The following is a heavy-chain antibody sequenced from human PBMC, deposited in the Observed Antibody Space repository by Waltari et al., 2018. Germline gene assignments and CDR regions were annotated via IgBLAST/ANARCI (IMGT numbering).Heavy chain of an antibody. V-gene: IGHV1-69*01. CDR2: ILPIFGVT. Sequence: QVQLVQSGAEVKKPGSSVKVSCEASSGDTFSNYAIHWVRQAPGQELEWRGGILPIFGVTHDAQKCQGRVTITADDSTSTSYMELTSLTSEDTGVYYCARSARYYDSSGYYYPFDYWGQGTKITVSS. D-gene: IGHD3-22*01. CDR3: ARSARYYDSSGYYYPFDY. J-gene: IGHJ4*02. CDR1: SGDTFSNYA.